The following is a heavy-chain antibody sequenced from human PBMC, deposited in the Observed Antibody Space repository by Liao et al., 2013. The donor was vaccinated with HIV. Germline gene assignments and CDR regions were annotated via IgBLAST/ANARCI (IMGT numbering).Heavy chain of an antibody. CDR2: VYSSGTT. CDR3: ARDPRHYYSWDMDV. CDR1: GGSISSSY. V-gene: IGHV4-4*07. J-gene: IGHJ6*03. Sequence: QVQLQESGPGLVKPSETLSLTCTVSGGSISSSYWSWIRQPAGKGLEWIGRVYSSGTTNYNPSLTGRLSMSVDTSKNQFSLRLSSVTAADTAIYFCARDPRHYYSWDMDVWGKGTTVTVSS.